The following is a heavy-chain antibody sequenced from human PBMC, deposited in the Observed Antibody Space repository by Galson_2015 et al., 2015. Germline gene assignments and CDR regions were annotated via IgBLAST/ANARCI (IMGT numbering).Heavy chain of an antibody. V-gene: IGHV3-30*18. Sequence: SLRLSCAASGFTFSSYGMHWVRQAPGKGLEWVAVISYDGSNKYYADSVKGRFTISRDNSKNTLYLQMNSLRAEDTAVYYCAKGVACGGDCYTIGYWGQGTLVTVSS. D-gene: IGHD2-21*02. CDR3: AKGVACGGDCYTIGY. J-gene: IGHJ4*02. CDR2: ISYDGSNK. CDR1: GFTFSSYG.